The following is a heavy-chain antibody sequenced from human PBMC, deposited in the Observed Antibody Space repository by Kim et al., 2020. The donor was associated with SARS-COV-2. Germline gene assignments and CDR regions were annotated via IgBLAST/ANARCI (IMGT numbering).Heavy chain of an antibody. CDR1: GGSFSGYY. Sequence: SETLSLTCAVYGGSFSGYYRSWIRQPPGKGLEWIGEINHSGSTNYNPSLKSRVTISVDTSKNQFSLKLSSVTAADTAVYYCARASPSLVGFGELLGGLYYYYGMDVWGQGTTVTVSS. J-gene: IGHJ6*02. V-gene: IGHV4-34*01. D-gene: IGHD3-10*01. CDR3: ARASPSLVGFGELLGGLYYYYGMDV. CDR2: INHSGST.